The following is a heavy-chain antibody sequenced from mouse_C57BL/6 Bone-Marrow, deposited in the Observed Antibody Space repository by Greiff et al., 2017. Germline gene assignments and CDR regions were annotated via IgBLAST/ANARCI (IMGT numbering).Heavy chain of an antibody. J-gene: IGHJ2*01. D-gene: IGHD1-1*01. Sequence: VQLKESGPGLVKPSQSLSLTCSVTGYSITSGYYWNWIRQFPGNKLEWMGYISYDGSNNYNPSLKNRISITRDTSKNQFFLKLNSVTTEDTATYYCARDEDYGSSLDYWGQGTTLTVSS. V-gene: IGHV3-6*01. CDR1: GYSITSGYY. CDR3: ARDEDYGSSLDY. CDR2: ISYDGSN.